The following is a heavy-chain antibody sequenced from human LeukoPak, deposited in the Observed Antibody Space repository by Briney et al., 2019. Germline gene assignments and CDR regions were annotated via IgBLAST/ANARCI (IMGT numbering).Heavy chain of an antibody. V-gene: IGHV1-2*02. CDR3: ARVRRGIAAAAPNNAFDI. CDR2: INPNSGGT. Sequence: ASVKVSCKASGYTFTSYYMHWVRQAPGQGLEWMGWINPNSGGTNYARKFQGRVTMTRDTPISTAYMELSRLRSDDTAVYYCARVRRGIAAAAPNNAFDIWGQGTMVTVSS. CDR1: GYTFTSYY. D-gene: IGHD6-13*01. J-gene: IGHJ3*02.